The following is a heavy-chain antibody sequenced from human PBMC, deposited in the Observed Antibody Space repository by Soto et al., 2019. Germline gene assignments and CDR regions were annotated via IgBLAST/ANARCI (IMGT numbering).Heavy chain of an antibody. D-gene: IGHD7-27*01. Sequence: QVQLVQSGAEVKNPGASVKLSCKASGYTFTSFYIHWVRQAPGQGLERMAIINPNGGSTNYVPNLQGRVTLTRDTSTNTVYIELSSLGSEDTAVYYCARGLTSGDYWGQGTLVTVSS. CDR3: ARGLTSGDY. CDR1: GYTFTSFY. V-gene: IGHV1-46*01. CDR2: INPNGGST. J-gene: IGHJ4*02.